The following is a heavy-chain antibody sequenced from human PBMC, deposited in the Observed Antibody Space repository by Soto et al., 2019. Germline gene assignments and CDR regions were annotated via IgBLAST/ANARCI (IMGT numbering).Heavy chain of an antibody. CDR2: IVVGSGNT. Sequence: AASVKVSCKASGFTFTSSAMQWVRQARGQRLEWIGWIVVGSGNTNYAQKFQERVTITRDMSTSTAYMELSSLRSEDTAVYYCAAEGDYYGSGSYLSWFDPWGQGTLVTVSS. CDR3: AAEGDYYGSGSYLSWFDP. CDR1: GFTFTSSA. J-gene: IGHJ5*02. V-gene: IGHV1-58*02. D-gene: IGHD3-10*01.